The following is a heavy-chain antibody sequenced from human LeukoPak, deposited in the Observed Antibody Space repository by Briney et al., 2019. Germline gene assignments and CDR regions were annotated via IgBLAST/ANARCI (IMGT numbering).Heavy chain of an antibody. CDR1: GFTFSTY. CDR2: INHSEST. J-gene: IGHJ6*03. CDR3: ARGLLDRIAAAARAPGGGGLMDV. D-gene: IGHD6-13*01. V-gene: IGHV4-34*01. Sequence: GSLRLSCAASGFTFSTYWSWIRQPPGKGLEWIGEINHSESTNYNPSLKSRVTISVDTSKNQFSLKLSSVTAADTAVYYCARGLLDRIAAAARAPGGGGLMDVWGKGTTVTVSS.